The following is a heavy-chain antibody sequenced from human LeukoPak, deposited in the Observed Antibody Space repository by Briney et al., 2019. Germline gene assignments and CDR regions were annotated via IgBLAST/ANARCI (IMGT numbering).Heavy chain of an antibody. Sequence: SETLSLTCTVSGGSISSSSYYWGWIRQPPGKALEWIGRMYTSGSTNYNPSLESRVTLSVDTSKNQFSLKLSSVTAADTATYYCVRDTYYYDNGAYREFDAFDIWGQGTMVTVSS. CDR2: MYTSGST. CDR1: GGSISSSSYY. V-gene: IGHV4-39*07. CDR3: VRDTYYYDNGAYREFDAFDI. D-gene: IGHD3-22*01. J-gene: IGHJ3*02.